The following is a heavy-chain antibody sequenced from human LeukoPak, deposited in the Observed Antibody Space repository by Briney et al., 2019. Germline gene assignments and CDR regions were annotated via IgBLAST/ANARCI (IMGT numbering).Heavy chain of an antibody. D-gene: IGHD2-8*01. J-gene: IGHJ4*02. CDR1: GFTFTSSA. V-gene: IGHV1-58*01. CDR2: IVVGSGNT. Sequence: SVKVSCKASGFTFTSSAVQWVRQARGQRLEWIGWIVVGSGNTNYAQKFQERVTITRDMSTSTAYMELSSLRSEDTAVYYCAAKRNGGSILYYFDYWGQGTLVTVSS. CDR3: AAKRNGGSILYYFDY.